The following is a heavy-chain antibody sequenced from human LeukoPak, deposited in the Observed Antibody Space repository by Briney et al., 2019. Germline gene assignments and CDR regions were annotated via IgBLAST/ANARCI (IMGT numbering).Heavy chain of an antibody. CDR2: IYYSGST. J-gene: IGHJ5*02. CDR3: ARVRDGYKTLDP. V-gene: IGHV4-39*07. Sequence: SETLSLTCTVSGGSISSSSYYWGWIRQPPGKGLEWIGSIYYSGSTYYNPSLKSRVTISVDTSKNQFSLKLSSVTAADTAVYYCARVRDGYKTLDPWGQGTLVTVSS. CDR1: GGSISSSSYY. D-gene: IGHD5-24*01.